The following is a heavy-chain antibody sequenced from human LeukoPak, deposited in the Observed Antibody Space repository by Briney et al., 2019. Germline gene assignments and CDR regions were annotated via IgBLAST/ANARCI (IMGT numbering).Heavy chain of an antibody. J-gene: IGHJ3*02. D-gene: IGHD1-26*01. V-gene: IGHV4-59*01. CDR1: GGSISSCY. CDR3: ARDEWELTDAFDI. Sequence: SETLSLTCTVSGGSISSCYWSWIRQPPGKGLEWIGYIYYSGSTNYNPSLKSRVTISVDTSKNQFSLKLSSVTAADTAVYYCARDEWELTDAFDIWGQGAMVTVSS. CDR2: IYYSGST.